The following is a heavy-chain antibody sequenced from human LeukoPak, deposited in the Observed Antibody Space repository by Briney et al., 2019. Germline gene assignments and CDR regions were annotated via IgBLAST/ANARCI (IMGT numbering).Heavy chain of an antibody. CDR1: GSTFSSYG. CDR3: ARSRTGTAAYAADY. CDR2: IWYDGSNK. D-gene: IGHD6-13*01. J-gene: IGHJ4*02. Sequence: GGSLRLSCAASGSTFSSYGMHWVRQAPGKGLEWVAVIWYDGSNKYYVDSVKGRFTISRDNPKNTLYLQMNSLRGEDTAVYYCARSRTGTAAYAADYWSQGTLVTVSS. V-gene: IGHV3-33*01.